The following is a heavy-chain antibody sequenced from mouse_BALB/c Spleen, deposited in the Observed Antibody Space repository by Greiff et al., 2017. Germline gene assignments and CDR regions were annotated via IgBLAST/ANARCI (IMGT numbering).Heavy chain of an antibody. J-gene: IGHJ4*01. V-gene: IGHV14-3*02. CDR2: IDPANGNT. CDR1: GFNIKDTY. CDR3: ARWGYGSSLYAMDY. Sequence: EVQLQQSGAELVKPGASVKLSCTASGFNIKDTYMHWVKQRPEQGLEWIGRIDPANGNTKYDPKFQGKATITADTSSNTAYLQLSSLTSKDTAVYYCARWGYGSSLYAMDYWGQGTSVTVSS. D-gene: IGHD1-1*01.